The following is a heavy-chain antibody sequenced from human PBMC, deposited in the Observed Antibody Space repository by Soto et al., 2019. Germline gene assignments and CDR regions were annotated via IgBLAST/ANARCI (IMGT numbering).Heavy chain of an antibody. CDR1: GGSIIDGQTY. CDR3: ARDLPGVAPY. D-gene: IGHD2-2*01. Sequence: QVQLQESGPGLVKPSQTLSLTCTVSGGSIIDGQTYLNWIRQHPERGLEWMGYINYRGTTDYSPALKSRILISIDTSITEFSLRLSAVMAADTAVYYCARDLPGVAPYWGQGTLVTVSS. V-gene: IGHV4-31*03. CDR2: INYRGTT. J-gene: IGHJ4*02.